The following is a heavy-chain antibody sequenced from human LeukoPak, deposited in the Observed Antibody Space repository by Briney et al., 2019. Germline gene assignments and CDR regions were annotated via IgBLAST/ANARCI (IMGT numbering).Heavy chain of an antibody. Sequence: ASVKVSCTASGYTFTGYYMHWVRQAPGQGLEWMGWINPNSGGTNYAQKFQGRVTMTRDMSTSTVYMELSSLRSEDTAVYYCARGGYSGYYMDVWGKGTTVTVSS. CDR3: ARGGYSGYYMDV. J-gene: IGHJ6*03. CDR1: GYTFTGYY. D-gene: IGHD2-15*01. V-gene: IGHV1-2*02. CDR2: INPNSGGT.